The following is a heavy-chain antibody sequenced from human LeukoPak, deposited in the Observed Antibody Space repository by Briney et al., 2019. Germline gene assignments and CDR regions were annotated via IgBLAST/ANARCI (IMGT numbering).Heavy chain of an antibody. CDR1: GGSISSSSYY. CDR2: IYFSGST. D-gene: IGHD4-11*01. J-gene: IGHJ3*01. V-gene: IGHV4-39*07. Sequence: SETLSLTCTVSGGSISSSSYYWGWIRQPPGKGLEWIGSIYFSGSTYYSPSLKSRVTISVDTSKNQFSLKLSSVTAADTAVYYCARLTADYSNAPFWGQGTMVTVSS. CDR3: ARLTADYSNAPF.